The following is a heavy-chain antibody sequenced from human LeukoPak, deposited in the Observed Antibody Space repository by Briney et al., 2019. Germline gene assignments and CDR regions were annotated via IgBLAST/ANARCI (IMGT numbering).Heavy chain of an antibody. CDR2: IIPIFGTA. V-gene: IGHV1-69*13. CDR3: ARGGWLQLGNYFDY. J-gene: IGHJ4*02. Sequence: ASVKVSCKASGGTFSSYTISWVRQAPGQGLEWMGGIIPIFGTANYAQKFQGRVTITADESTSTAYMELSSLRSEDTAVYYCARGGWLQLGNYFDYWGQGTLVTVSS. CDR1: GGTFSSYT. D-gene: IGHD5-24*01.